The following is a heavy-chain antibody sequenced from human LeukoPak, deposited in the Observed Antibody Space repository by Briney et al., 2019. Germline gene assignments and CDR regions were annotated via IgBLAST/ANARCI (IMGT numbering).Heavy chain of an antibody. CDR2: IYHSGST. V-gene: IGHV4-38-2*02. J-gene: IGHJ5*02. CDR1: GYSISSGYY. CDR3: AGQFDP. Sequence: SETLSLTCTVSGYSISSGYYWGWIRQPPGKGLEWIGSIYHSGSTYYNPSLKSRVTISVDTSKNQLSLKLSSVTAADTAVYYCAGQFDPWGQGTLVTVSS.